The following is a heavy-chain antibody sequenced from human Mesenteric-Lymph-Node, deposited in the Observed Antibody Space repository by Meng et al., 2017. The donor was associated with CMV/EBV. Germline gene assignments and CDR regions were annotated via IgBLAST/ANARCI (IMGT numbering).Heavy chain of an antibody. V-gene: IGHV3-9*01. D-gene: IGHD6-6*01. CDR3: AKDQGISGYSSSPFDS. Sequence: GGSLRLSCAASGFTFSSYEMNWVRQAPGKGLEWVSGISWNSGSIGYADSVKGRFTISRDNAKNSLYLQMNSLRAEDTALYYCAKDQGISGYSSSPFDSWGQGALVTVSS. CDR1: GFTFSSYE. J-gene: IGHJ4*02. CDR2: ISWNSGSI.